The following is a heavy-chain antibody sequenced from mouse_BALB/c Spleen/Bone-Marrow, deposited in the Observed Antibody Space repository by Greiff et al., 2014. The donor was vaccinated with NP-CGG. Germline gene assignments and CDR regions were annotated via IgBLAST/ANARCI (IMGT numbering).Heavy chain of an antibody. V-gene: IGHV2-4*02. J-gene: IGHJ1*01. D-gene: IGHD1-2*01. Sequence: VKLVESGPGLVQPSQTLSITCTVSGFSLTSYGVHWVRQPPGKGLEWLGVIWSGGSTDYNAAFISRLSISKDNSKSQVFFRMNSLQADDTAIYYCARNSDYGSGYFDVWGAGTTVTVSS. CDR2: IWSGGST. CDR1: GFSLTSYG. CDR3: ARNSDYGSGYFDV.